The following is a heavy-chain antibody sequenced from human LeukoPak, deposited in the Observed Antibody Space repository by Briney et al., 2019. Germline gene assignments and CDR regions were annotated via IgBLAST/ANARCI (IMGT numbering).Heavy chain of an antibody. D-gene: IGHD3-22*01. CDR1: GGSISSSSYY. CDR3: ARDGLTMMGYYMVV. Sequence: LSLTCTVSGGSISSSSYYWGWIRQPPGKGLEWVSYISSSGSTIYYADSVKGRFTISRDNAKNSLYLQMNSLRAEDTAVYYCARDGLTMMGYYMVVWGKGTTVTISS. V-gene: IGHV3-11*04. CDR2: ISSSGSTI. J-gene: IGHJ6*03.